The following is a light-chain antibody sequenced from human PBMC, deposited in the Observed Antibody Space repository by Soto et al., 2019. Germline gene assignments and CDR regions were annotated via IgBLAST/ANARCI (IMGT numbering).Light chain of an antibody. J-gene: IGKJ4*01. CDR2: AAS. CDR1: QSISSY. CDR3: QQSYSTPLT. Sequence: DIQMTQSPSSLSASVGDIVSMTCRASQSISSYLNWYQQKPGKAPKLLIYAASSLQSGVPSRFSGSGSGTDFTLTISSLQPEDFATYYCQQSYSTPLTCSGGTKVDI. V-gene: IGKV1-39*01.